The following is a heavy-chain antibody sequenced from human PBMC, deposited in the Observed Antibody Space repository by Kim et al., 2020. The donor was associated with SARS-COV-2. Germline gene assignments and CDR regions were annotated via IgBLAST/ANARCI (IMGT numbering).Heavy chain of an antibody. Sequence: TNYAQKFQGRVPMTRDTSISTAYMELSWLSSDDTAVYYCARSGYYSYFHHWGQGTLVTVSS. CDR3: ARSGYYSYFHH. D-gene: IGHD3-22*01. V-gene: IGHV1-2*02. CDR2: T. J-gene: IGHJ1*01.